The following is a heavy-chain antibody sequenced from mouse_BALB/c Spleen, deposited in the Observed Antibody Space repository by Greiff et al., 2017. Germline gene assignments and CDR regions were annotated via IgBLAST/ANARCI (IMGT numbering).Heavy chain of an antibody. CDR2: ISSGGST. J-gene: IGHJ4*01. CDR1: GFTFSSYA. CDR3: ARGPYGNYEDYAMDY. Sequence: EVKVEESGGGLVKPGGSLKLSCAASGFTFSSYAMSWVRQTPEKRLEWVASISSGGSTYYPDSVKGRFTISRDNARNILYLQMSSLRSEDTAMYYCARGPYGNYEDYAMDYWGQGTSVTVSS. D-gene: IGHD2-10*02. V-gene: IGHV5-6-5*01.